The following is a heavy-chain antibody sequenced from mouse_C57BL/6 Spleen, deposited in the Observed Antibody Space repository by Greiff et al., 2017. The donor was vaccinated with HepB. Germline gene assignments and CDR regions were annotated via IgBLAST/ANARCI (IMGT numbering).Heavy chain of an antibody. CDR2: IDPSDSYT. D-gene: IGHD2-1*01. Sequence: QVQLQQPGAELVKPGASVKLSCKASGYTFTSYWMQWVKQRPGQGLEWIGEIDPSDSYTNYNQKFKGKATLTVDTSSSTAYMQLSSLTSEDSAVYYCAREGSLYGNYRFAYWGQGTLVTVSA. CDR3: AREGSLYGNYRFAY. J-gene: IGHJ3*01. CDR1: GYTFTSYW. V-gene: IGHV1-50*01.